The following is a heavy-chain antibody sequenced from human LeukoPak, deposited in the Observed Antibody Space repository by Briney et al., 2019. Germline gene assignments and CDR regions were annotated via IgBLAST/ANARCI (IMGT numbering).Heavy chain of an antibody. CDR3: ARLSAYSSTYLDQ. V-gene: IGHV4-61*02. CDR1: GGSISSGSYY. CDR2: IYTSGST. J-gene: IGHJ4*02. D-gene: IGHD2-21*01. Sequence: PSETLSLTCTVSGGSISSGSYYWSWIRQPAGKGLEWIGRIYTSGSTNYNPSLKSRVTISVDTSKNQFSLRVRSLTAADTAIYYCARLSAYSSTYLDQWGQGTLVTVSS.